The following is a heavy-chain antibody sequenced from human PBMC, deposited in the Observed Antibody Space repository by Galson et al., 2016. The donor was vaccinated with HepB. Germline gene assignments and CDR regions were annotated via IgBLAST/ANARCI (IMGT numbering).Heavy chain of an antibody. V-gene: IGHV3-53*05. J-gene: IGHJ4*02. CDR2: IYSGGST. D-gene: IGHD4-23*01. Sequence: SLRLSCAASGFSVSSNYIIWVRQAPGKGLEWVSAIYSGGSTYYADAVKGHFTVSRDISKNTLYLQMNSLRAEDTAVYYCAKQLPYGGNSRSPDYWGQGTLVTVSS. CDR1: GFSVSSNY. CDR3: AKQLPYGGNSRSPDY.